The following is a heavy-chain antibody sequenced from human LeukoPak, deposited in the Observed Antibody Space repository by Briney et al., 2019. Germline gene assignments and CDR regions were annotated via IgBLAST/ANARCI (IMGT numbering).Heavy chain of an antibody. Sequence: PGGSLRLSCAASGFTFSSYTMNWVRQAPGKGLEWISYISTNSDTIYYADSVKGRFTISRDNAKNSLFLQMSSLRAEDTAVYYCARDRYGDYFAYWGQGTLVTVSS. CDR3: ARDRYGDYFAY. J-gene: IGHJ4*02. V-gene: IGHV3-48*01. CDR1: GFTFSSYT. CDR2: ISTNSDTI. D-gene: IGHD4-17*01.